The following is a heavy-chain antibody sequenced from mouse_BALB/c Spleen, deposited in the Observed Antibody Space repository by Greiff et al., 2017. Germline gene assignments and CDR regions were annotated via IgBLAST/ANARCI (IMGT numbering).Heavy chain of an antibody. J-gene: IGHJ2*01. CDR3: ARQIYYGSRYYFDY. Sequence: EVQLQESGGGLVKPGGSLKLSCAASGFAFSSYDMSWVRQTPEKRLEWVAYISSGGGSTYYPDTVKGRFTISRDNAKNTLYLQMSSLKSEDTAMYYCARQIYYGSRYYFDYWGQGTTLTVSS. V-gene: IGHV5-12-1*01. CDR2: ISSGGGST. CDR1: GFAFSSYD. D-gene: IGHD1-1*01.